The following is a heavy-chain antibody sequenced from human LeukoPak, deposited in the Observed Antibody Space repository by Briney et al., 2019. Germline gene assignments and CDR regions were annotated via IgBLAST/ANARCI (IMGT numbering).Heavy chain of an antibody. V-gene: IGHV3-23*01. CDR3: AKENYYGSGSKVWNWFDP. D-gene: IGHD3-10*01. CDR2: ISGSGGST. J-gene: IGHJ5*02. CDR1: GFTFSSYG. Sequence: PGGSLRLSCAASGFTFSSYGMSWVRQAPGKGLEWVSAISGSGGSTYYADSVKGRFTISRDNSKNTLYLQMNSLRAEDTAVYYCAKENYYGSGSKVWNWFDPWGQGTLVTVSS.